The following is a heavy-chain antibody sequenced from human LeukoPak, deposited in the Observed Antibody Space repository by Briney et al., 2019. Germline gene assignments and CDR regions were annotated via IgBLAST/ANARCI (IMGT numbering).Heavy chain of an antibody. Sequence: TGGSLRLSCAASGFTVSSNYMSWVRQAPGKGLEWVSVIHSGGSTYYADSVKGRFTISRDNSKNTLYLQMNSLRAEDTAVYYCARDWAYGDPPQNYYYYGMDVWGQGTTVTVSS. CDR1: GFTVSSNY. V-gene: IGHV3-53*01. CDR2: IHSGGST. D-gene: IGHD4-17*01. CDR3: ARDWAYGDPPQNYYYYGMDV. J-gene: IGHJ6*02.